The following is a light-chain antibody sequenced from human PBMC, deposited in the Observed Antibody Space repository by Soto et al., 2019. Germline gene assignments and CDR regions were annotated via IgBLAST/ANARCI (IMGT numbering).Light chain of an antibody. CDR3: QQYNNWPGT. V-gene: IGKV3-15*01. J-gene: IGKJ1*01. CDR1: QSVGTN. Sequence: IRVKQSPATLSVSKGGRATLSCRSSQSVGTNLAWYQQKPGQAPRLLIYGASTRAAGIPVRFSGSGSGTEFTLTISSLQSEDFAVYSCQQYNNWPGTFGQGTKVDIK. CDR2: GAS.